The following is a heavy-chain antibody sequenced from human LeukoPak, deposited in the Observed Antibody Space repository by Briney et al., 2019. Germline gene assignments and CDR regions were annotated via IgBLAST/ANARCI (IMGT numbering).Heavy chain of an antibody. D-gene: IGHD3-22*01. V-gene: IGHV1-8*01. CDR2: MNPNSGNT. J-gene: IGHJ5*02. CDR3: ARSYYDSSGYYQTFDP. CDR1: GYTFTSYD. Sequence: ASVKVSCKASGYTFTSYDINWVRQAPGQGLEWMGWMNPNSGNTGYAQKFQGRVTMTRNTSISTAYMELSSLRSEDTAVYYCARSYYDSSGYYQTFDPWGQGTLVTVSS.